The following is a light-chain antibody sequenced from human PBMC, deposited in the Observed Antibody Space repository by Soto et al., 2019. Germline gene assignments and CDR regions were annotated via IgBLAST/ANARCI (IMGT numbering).Light chain of an antibody. CDR1: SSDIGTYDL. CDR3: CAHAGSFTWV. V-gene: IGLV2-23*02. J-gene: IGLJ3*02. Sequence: QSVLTQPASVSGSPGQSITISCTGTSSDIGTYDLVSWYQQHPDKAPKLIIYEVTKRPSGVSSRFSGSKSGNTASLTISGLQAEDEADYYCCAHAGSFTWVFGGGTKLTVL. CDR2: EVT.